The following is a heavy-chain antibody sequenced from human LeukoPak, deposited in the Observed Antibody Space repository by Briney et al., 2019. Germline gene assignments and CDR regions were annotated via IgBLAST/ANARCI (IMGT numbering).Heavy chain of an antibody. V-gene: IGHV3-33*01. Sequence: GRSLRLSCAASGFTFNTYGMHWVRQAPGKGLEWVAVIWYDGSNKYYADSIKGRFTISRDNSKNTLYLQMNSLRAEDTAVYYCARRNGYNFDYWGQGTLVTVSS. CDR3: ARRNGYNFDY. D-gene: IGHD5-24*01. CDR2: IWYDGSNK. CDR1: GFTFNTYG. J-gene: IGHJ4*02.